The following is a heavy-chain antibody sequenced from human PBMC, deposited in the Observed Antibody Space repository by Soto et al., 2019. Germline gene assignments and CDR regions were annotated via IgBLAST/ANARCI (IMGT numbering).Heavy chain of an antibody. V-gene: IGHV3-21*01. CDR3: ARDLSRYYYGSGSSDY. CDR1: GFTFSSYS. J-gene: IGHJ4*02. D-gene: IGHD3-10*01. CDR2: ISSSSSYI. Sequence: GGSLRLSCAASGFTFSSYSMNWVRQAPGKGLEWVSSISSSSSYIYYADSVKGRFTISRDNAKNSLYLQMNSLRAEDTAVHYCARDLSRYYYGSGSSDYWGQGTLVTVSS.